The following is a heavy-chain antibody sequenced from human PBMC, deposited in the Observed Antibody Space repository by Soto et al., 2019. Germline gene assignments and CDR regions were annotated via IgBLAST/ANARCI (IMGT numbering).Heavy chain of an antibody. D-gene: IGHD5-12*01. V-gene: IGHV4-59*08. CDR1: GGSISSYY. Sequence: SETLSLTCTVSGGSISSYYWSWIRQPPGKGLEWIGYIYYSGSTNYNPSLKSRVTISVDTSKNQFSLKLSSVTAADTAVYYCARRGRWLQFDAFDIRGQGTMVTVSS. CDR3: ARRGRWLQFDAFDI. CDR2: IYYSGST. J-gene: IGHJ3*02.